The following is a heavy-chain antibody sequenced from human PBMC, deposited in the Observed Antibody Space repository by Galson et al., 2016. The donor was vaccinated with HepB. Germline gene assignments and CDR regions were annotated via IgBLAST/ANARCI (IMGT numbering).Heavy chain of an antibody. CDR3: ASLWSSSWLYFQH. Sequence: QSGAEVKKPGESLKISCKGSGYSFTSYWIGWVRQMPGKGPEWMGIIYPGDSDTRYSPSFQGQVTISADKSISTTYLQWSSLKASDTAMYYCASLWSSSWLYFQHWGQGTLVTVSS. J-gene: IGHJ1*01. V-gene: IGHV5-51*01. CDR1: GYSFTSYW. D-gene: IGHD6-13*01. CDR2: IYPGDSDT.